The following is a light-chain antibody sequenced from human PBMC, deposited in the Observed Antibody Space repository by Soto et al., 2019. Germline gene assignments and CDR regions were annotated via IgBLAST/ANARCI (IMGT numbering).Light chain of an antibody. CDR1: QSISSW. CDR3: QQYNSYPET. Sequence: DIQMTQSPPTLSASVGDRVTITCRASQSISSWLAWYQQKPGKAPKLLIYKASSLESGVPSRFSGSGSGTEFTLTISSLQPDDFATYYCQQYNSYPETFGPGTKVDIK. V-gene: IGKV1-5*03. J-gene: IGKJ3*01. CDR2: KAS.